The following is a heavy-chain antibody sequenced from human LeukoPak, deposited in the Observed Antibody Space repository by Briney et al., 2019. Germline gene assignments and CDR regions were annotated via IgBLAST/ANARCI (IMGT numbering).Heavy chain of an antibody. CDR3: ARFGEILNYYGMDV. V-gene: IGHV3-48*03. J-gene: IGHJ6*02. CDR2: ISSSGSTI. CDR1: GFTFSNYA. D-gene: IGHD3-10*01. Sequence: PGGSLRLSCAASGFTFSNYAMHWVRQAPGKGLEWVSYISSSGSTIYYADSVKGRFTISRDNAKNSLYLQMNSLRAEDTAVYYCARFGEILNYYGMDVWGQGTTVTVSS.